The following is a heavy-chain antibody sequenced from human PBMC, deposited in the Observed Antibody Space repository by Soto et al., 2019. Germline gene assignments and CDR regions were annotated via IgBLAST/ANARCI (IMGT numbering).Heavy chain of an antibody. J-gene: IGHJ4*02. CDR3: ARGVSVTLAVQGGAPDKNYFDS. CDR2: IDHSGIT. Sequence: PSETLSLTCAVSGGPFSGFYWSWIRQSSGKGLEWIGEIDHSGITNHNTALKSRATMSVDTSKNQFSLKLRSVTAADTAVYYCARGVSVTLAVQGGAPDKNYFDSWSQGALVTVSS. V-gene: IGHV4-34*04. CDR1: GGPFSGFY. D-gene: IGHD1-26*01.